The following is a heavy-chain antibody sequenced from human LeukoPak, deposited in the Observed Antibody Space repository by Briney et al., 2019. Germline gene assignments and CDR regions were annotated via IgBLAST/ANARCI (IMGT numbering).Heavy chain of an antibody. V-gene: IGHV3-48*03. CDR3: ARDYLSGGGFDY. CDR1: GFTFSSYE. Sequence: GGSLRLSCAGSGFTFSSYEMNWVRQAPGKGLEWVSYISSSGSTIYYADSVKGGFTISRDNAKNSLYLQMNSLRAEDTAVYYCARDYLSGGGFDYWGQGTLVTVSS. CDR2: ISSSGSTI. D-gene: IGHD3-10*01. J-gene: IGHJ4*02.